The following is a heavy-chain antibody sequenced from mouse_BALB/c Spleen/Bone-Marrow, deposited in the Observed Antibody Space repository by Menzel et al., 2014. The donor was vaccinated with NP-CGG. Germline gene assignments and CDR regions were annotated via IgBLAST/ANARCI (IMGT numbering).Heavy chain of an antibody. CDR2: IYPGDGET. V-gene: IGHV1-80*01. CDR1: GYPFSSYW. Sequence: QXQLQQSGAELVRPGSSVKISCKASGYPFSSYWMNSKKPGQGLEWIGQIYPGDGETNYNGKFKGNATLTADKSSSTAYMQLISLTSEDSAVYXCARKYGDYWGQXTXLTXSS. CDR3: ARKYGDY. D-gene: IGHD2-10*02. J-gene: IGHJ2*01.